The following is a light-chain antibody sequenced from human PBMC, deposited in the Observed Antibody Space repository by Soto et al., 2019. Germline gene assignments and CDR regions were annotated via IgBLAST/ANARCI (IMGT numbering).Light chain of an antibody. CDR3: QSFDSGLSGYV. CDR2: GIS. CDR1: SSNIGAGYD. J-gene: IGLJ1*01. Sequence: QSVLTQPPSVSGAPGQKVTISCTGGSSNIGAGYDVNWYQQLPGTAPKLLISGISDRPSGVPDRFSGSKSGTSASLAITGLQAEDETDYYCQSFDSGLSGYVFGTGTKLTVL. V-gene: IGLV1-40*01.